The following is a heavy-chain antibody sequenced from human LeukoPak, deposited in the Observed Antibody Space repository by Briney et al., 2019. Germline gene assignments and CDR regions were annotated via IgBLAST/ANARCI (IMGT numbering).Heavy chain of an antibody. V-gene: IGHV1-46*01. D-gene: IGHD3-10*01. CDR2: INPSGGST. J-gene: IGHJ6*04. Sequence: ASVKVSCKASGDTFTSYYMHWVRQAPGQGLEWMGIINPSGGSTSYAQKFQGRVTMTRDTSTSTVYMELSSLRSEDTAVYYCERSRRTMVRGVLTDYYGMDGWGEGTTVTVYS. CDR3: ERSRRTMVRGVLTDYYGMDG. CDR1: GDTFTSYY.